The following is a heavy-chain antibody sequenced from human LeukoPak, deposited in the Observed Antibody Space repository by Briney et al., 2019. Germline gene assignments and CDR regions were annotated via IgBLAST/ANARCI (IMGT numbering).Heavy chain of an antibody. CDR1: GFTFSSYG. Sequence: GGSLRLSCAASGFTFSSYGMHWVRQAPGKGLEWVSVIYRGGSTYYADSVKGRFTISRDNSKNMLYPQMNSLRAEDTAVYYCASGEGIQLFDYWGQGTLVTVSS. D-gene: IGHD1-1*01. CDR3: ASGEGIQLFDY. V-gene: IGHV3-NL1*01. J-gene: IGHJ4*02. CDR2: IYRGGST.